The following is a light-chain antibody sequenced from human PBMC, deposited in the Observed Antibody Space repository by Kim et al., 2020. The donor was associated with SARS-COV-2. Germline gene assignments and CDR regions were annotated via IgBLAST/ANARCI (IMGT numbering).Light chain of an antibody. J-gene: IGLJ2*01. CDR1: SIGSRS. CDR3: QVWDSSTDHRVV. V-gene: IGLV3-21*04. CDR2: YDS. Sequence: PGKAARVSCGGNSIGSRSVHWYQQKSGQAPVLVIYYDSDRPSGIPERFSGSNSGNTATLTISRVEAGDEADYYCQVWDSSTDHRVVFGGGTQLTVL.